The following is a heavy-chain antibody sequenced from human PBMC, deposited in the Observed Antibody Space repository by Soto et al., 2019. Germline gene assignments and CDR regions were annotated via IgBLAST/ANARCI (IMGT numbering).Heavy chain of an antibody. D-gene: IGHD1-7*01. CDR3: AREPRNRIAGITTSEDY. CDR1: GFTVSSNY. J-gene: IGHJ4*02. V-gene: IGHV3-66*01. Sequence: EVQLVESGGGLVQPGGSLRLSCAASGFTVSSNYMSWVRQAPGKGLECVSVLYSGGSTYYADSVKGRFTISRDSSKNTLYLHRNSLRAEDTAVYYCAREPRNRIAGITTSEDYWGQGALVTVSS. CDR2: LYSGGST.